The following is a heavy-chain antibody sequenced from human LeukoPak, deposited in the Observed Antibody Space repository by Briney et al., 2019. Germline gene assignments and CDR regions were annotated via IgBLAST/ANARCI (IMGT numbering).Heavy chain of an antibody. D-gene: IGHD6-13*01. CDR2: IYYSGST. J-gene: IGHJ5*02. CDR3: ARAWYRGPQNWFDP. CDR1: GGSISSSSYY. Sequence: PSETLSLTCTVSGGSISSSSYYRGWIRQPPGKGLEWIGSIYYSGSTYYNPSLKSRVTISVDTSKNQFSLKLSSVTAADTAVYYCARAWYRGPQNWFDPWGQGTLVTVSS. V-gene: IGHV4-39*07.